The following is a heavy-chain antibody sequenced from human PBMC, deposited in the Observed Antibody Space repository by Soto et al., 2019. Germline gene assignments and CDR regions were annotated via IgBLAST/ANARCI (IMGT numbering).Heavy chain of an antibody. Sequence: SETLSLTCTVSGCSISSSSYYWGWIRQPPGKGLEWIGSIYYSGSTYYNPSLKSRVTISVDTSKNQFSLKLSSVTAADTAVYYCASLGWFDPWGQGTLVTVSS. D-gene: IGHD3-16*01. CDR1: GCSISSSSYY. CDR2: IYYSGST. CDR3: ASLGWFDP. J-gene: IGHJ5*02. V-gene: IGHV4-39*01.